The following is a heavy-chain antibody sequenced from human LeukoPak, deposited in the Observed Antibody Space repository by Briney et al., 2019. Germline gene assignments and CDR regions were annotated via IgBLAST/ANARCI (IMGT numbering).Heavy chain of an antibody. CDR2: IYDSGST. D-gene: IGHD5-18*01. V-gene: IGHV4-59*11. J-gene: IGHJ4*02. CDR1: SGSISSHY. Sequence: SETLSLTCTVSSGSISSHYWSWIRQSPGKGLEWIGYIYDSGSTNYNPSLKSRVTISVATSKNQFSLKLSSVTAADTAVYYCARAGGGYNLDYWGQGILVTVSS. CDR3: ARAGGGYNLDY.